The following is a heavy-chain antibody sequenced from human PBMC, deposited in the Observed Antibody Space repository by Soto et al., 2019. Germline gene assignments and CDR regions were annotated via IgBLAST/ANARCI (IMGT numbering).Heavy chain of an antibody. V-gene: IGHV1-8*01. CDR2: MNPNSGNT. J-gene: IGHJ5*02. CDR3: ARGRRKLSSSSGWFDP. CDR1: VYTFTSYD. Sequence: ASVKVSCKASVYTFTSYDINWVRQDTGQGLEWMGWMNPNSGNTGYAQKFQGRVTMTRNTSISTAYMELSSLRSEDTAVYYCARGRRKLSSSSGWFDPWGQGTPVTVSS. D-gene: IGHD6-6*01.